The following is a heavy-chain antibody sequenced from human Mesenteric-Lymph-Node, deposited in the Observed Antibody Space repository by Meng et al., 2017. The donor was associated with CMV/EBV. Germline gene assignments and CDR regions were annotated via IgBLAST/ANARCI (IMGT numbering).Heavy chain of an antibody. J-gene: IGHJ6*02. D-gene: IGHD2-15*01. V-gene: IGHV4-39*07. Sequence: SETLSLTCTVSGGSISSSSYYWGWIRQPPGKGLEWIGSIYYSGSTYYNPSLKSRVTISVDTSKNQFSLKLSSVTAADTAVYYCARASYCSGGSCYSNYGMDVWGQGTTVTVSS. CDR1: GGSISSSSYY. CDR3: ARASYCSGGSCYSNYGMDV. CDR2: IYYSGST.